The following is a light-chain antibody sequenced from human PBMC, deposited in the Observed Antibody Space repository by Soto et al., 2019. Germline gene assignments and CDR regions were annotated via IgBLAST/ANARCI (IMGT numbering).Light chain of an antibody. CDR1: QSVSSNY. CDR3: QQYSIYPYT. CDR2: GAS. Sequence: EIVLTQFPGTLSLSPGERATLSCRASQSVSSNYLAWYQQRPGQPPNLLIFGASNRAPGIPDRFSGSGSGTDFTLTISRLEPEDFGTYYCQQYSIYPYTFGQGTKLEIK. V-gene: IGKV3-20*01. J-gene: IGKJ2*01.